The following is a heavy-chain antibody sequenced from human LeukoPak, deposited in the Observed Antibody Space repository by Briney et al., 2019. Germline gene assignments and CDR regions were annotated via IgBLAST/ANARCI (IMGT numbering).Heavy chain of an antibody. CDR1: GFTFSSYA. CDR3: ARDGGGPYYCDSSGYYSD. Sequence: PGGSLRLSCAASGFTFSSYAMHWVRQAPGKGLEWVAVISYDGSNKYYADSVKGRFTISRDNSKNTLYLQMNSLRAEDTAVYYCARDGGGPYYCDSSGYYSDWGQGTLVTVSS. J-gene: IGHJ4*02. V-gene: IGHV3-30*01. CDR2: ISYDGSNK. D-gene: IGHD3-22*01.